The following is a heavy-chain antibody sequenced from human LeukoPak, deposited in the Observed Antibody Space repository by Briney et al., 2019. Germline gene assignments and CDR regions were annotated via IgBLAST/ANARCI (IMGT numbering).Heavy chain of an antibody. D-gene: IGHD2-2*01. J-gene: IGHJ4*02. CDR1: GYIFTDYY. CDR2: INPNNGGT. Sequence: ASVKVSCRASGYIFTDYYMHWVRQAPGQGLEWMGWINPNNGGTNYAQKFQGRVTMTRDTSIITAYMELNRLTSDDTAVYYCARDIYTRRNFFAGFGLDYWGQGTLVTVSS. V-gene: IGHV1-2*02. CDR3: ARDIYTRRNFFAGFGLDY.